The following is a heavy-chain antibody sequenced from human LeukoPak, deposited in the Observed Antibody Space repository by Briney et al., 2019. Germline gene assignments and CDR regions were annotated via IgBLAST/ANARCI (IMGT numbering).Heavy chain of an antibody. Sequence: SETLSLTCTVPGGSISSYYWSWIRQPPGKGLEWIGYIYYSGSTNYNPSLKSRVTISVDTSKNQFSLKLSSVTAADTAVYYCARHKASTYYGMDVWGQGTTVTVSS. D-gene: IGHD5/OR15-5a*01. V-gene: IGHV4-59*01. CDR3: ARHKASTYYGMDV. CDR1: GGSISSYY. CDR2: IYYSGST. J-gene: IGHJ6*02.